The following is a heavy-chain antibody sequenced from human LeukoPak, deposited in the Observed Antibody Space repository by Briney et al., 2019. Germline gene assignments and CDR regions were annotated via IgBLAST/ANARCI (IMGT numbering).Heavy chain of an antibody. Sequence: GGSLRLSCAASGFTFNNYGMHWVRQAPGKGLEWVSRIRSDGSGTRYAESVKGRFTISRDNAKNTLYLQMNSLRAEDTAVYYCARDWFHAIDYWGQGTLVTVSS. D-gene: IGHD2-2*01. CDR1: GFTFNNYG. V-gene: IGHV3-74*01. J-gene: IGHJ4*02. CDR2: IRSDGSGT. CDR3: ARDWFHAIDY.